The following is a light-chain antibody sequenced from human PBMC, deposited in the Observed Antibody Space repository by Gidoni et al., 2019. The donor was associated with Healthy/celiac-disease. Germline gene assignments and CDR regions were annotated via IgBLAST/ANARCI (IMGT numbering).Light chain of an antibody. J-gene: IGKJ2*01. CDR1: QSVSSSY. CDR3: QQYGSSPMYT. CDR2: GAS. Sequence: LTQSPGTLSLSPGERATLSCRASQSVSSSYLAWYQQKPGQAPRLLIYGASSRATGIPDRFSGSGSGTDFTLTISRLEPEDFAVYYCQQYGSSPMYTFGQGTKLEIK. V-gene: IGKV3-20*01.